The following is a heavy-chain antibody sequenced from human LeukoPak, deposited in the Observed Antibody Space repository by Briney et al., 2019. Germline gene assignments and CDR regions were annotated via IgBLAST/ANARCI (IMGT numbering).Heavy chain of an antibody. V-gene: IGHV4-4*07. Sequence: SETLSLTCTVSGGYISTYYWSWIRQPAGKGLEWIGRIYSSGSTNYNPSLKSRLAMSVDTSKNQFSLRLSSVTAADTAVYYCATRSWEDAFDIWGQGTMVTVSS. CDR1: GGYISTYY. CDR2: IYSSGST. J-gene: IGHJ3*02. D-gene: IGHD6-13*01. CDR3: ATRSWEDAFDI.